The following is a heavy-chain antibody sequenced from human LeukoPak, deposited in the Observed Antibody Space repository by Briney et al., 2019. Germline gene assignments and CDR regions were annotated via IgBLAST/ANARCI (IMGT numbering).Heavy chain of an antibody. Sequence: SETLSLTCTVSGGSIRSSYYYWGWIRQPPGKGLEWIGSIYDSGSTYYNPSLESRVTISVDTSKNQFSLKLNSVTAADTAVYYCARAGGFFSPFGYWGQGTLVTVSS. D-gene: IGHD3-3*01. J-gene: IGHJ4*02. CDR1: GGSIRSSYYY. CDR3: ARAGGFFSPFGY. V-gene: IGHV4-39*01. CDR2: IYDSGST.